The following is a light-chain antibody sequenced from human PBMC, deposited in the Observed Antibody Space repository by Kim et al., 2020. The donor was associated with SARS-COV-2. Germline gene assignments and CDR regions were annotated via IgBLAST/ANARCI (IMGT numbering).Light chain of an antibody. Sequence: DIQMTQSPSAMSASVGDRVTITCRASQGISNFLAWFQQKPGKVPKRLIYGASTLQSGVPSRFSGNGSGTEFTLTIKSLQPEDIATYYCLQYNSYPLTFGPGTKVDIK. CDR1: QGISNF. J-gene: IGKJ3*01. V-gene: IGKV1-17*03. CDR3: LQYNSYPLT. CDR2: GAS.